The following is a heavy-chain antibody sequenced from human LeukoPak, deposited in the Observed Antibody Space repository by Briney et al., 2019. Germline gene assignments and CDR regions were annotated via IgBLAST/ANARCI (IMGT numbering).Heavy chain of an antibody. V-gene: IGHV1-18*01. Sequence: GASVKVSRKASGYTLTRYGISWVRQAPGQGLEWMGWISAYNGNTNYAQKLQGRVTMTTDTSTSTAYMELRSLRSDDTAVYYCARANRWELAEYFQHWGQGTLVTVSS. J-gene: IGHJ1*01. D-gene: IGHD1-26*01. CDR2: ISAYNGNT. CDR3: ARANRWELAEYFQH. CDR1: GYTLTRYG.